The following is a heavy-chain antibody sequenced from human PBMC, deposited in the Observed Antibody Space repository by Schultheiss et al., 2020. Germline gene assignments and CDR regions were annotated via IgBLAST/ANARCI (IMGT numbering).Heavy chain of an antibody. Sequence: GGSLRLSCAASGFTFSSYWMSWVRQAPGKGLEWVANIKQDGSEKYYVDSVKGRFTISRDNAKNTLYLQMNSLRAEDTAVYYCDLNWNYGRDYWGQGTLVTVSS. V-gene: IGHV3-7*01. D-gene: IGHD1-7*01. J-gene: IGHJ4*02. CDR3: DLNWNYGRDY. CDR1: GFTFSSYW. CDR2: IKQDGSEK.